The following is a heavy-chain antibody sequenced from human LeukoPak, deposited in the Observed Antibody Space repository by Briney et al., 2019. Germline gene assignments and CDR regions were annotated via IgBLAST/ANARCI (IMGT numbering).Heavy chain of an antibody. Sequence: TLSLTCTVSGGSISSGSYYWSWIRQPAGQGLEWIGRIYTSGSTNYNPSLKSRVTISVDTSKNQFSLKLSSVTAADTAVYYCAREDTGGLDHWGQGILVTVSP. D-gene: IGHD4-23*01. J-gene: IGHJ4*02. CDR1: GGSISSGSYY. V-gene: IGHV4-61*02. CDR3: AREDTGGLDH. CDR2: IYTSGST.